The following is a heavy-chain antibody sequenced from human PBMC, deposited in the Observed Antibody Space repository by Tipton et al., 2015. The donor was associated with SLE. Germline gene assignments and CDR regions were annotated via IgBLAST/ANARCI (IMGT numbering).Heavy chain of an antibody. V-gene: IGHV3-30*02. CDR1: GFTFSSYG. CDR3: AKGGRQQLVPGAFDI. Sequence: SLRLSCAASGFTFSSYGMHWVRQAPGKGLEWVAFIRYDGSNKYYADSVKGRFTISRDNSKNTLYLQMNSLRAEDTAVYYCAKGGRQQLVPGAFDIWGQGTMVTVSS. D-gene: IGHD6-13*01. J-gene: IGHJ3*02. CDR2: IRYDGSNK.